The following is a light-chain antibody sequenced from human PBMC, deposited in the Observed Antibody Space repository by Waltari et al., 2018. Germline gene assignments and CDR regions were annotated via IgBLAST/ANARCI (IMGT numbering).Light chain of an antibody. CDR2: EVS. CDR1: ASDVGPYDF. CDR3: SSYTTSSAPGV. V-gene: IGLV2-14*01. Sequence: QSALTQPASVSGSPGQSITISCSGPASDVGPYDFVSWYQQHPGKAPHLIIYEVSNRPSGISNRFSASKSGNTASLTISGLQAEDEADYYCSSYTTSSAPGVFGTGTRVTVL. J-gene: IGLJ1*01.